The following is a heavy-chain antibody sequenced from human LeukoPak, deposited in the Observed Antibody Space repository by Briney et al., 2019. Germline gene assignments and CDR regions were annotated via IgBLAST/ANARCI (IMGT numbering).Heavy chain of an antibody. Sequence: GGSLRLSCTGSGFTFSSYAMTWVRQAPGKGLEWVSAISGSGGSTYYADSVKGRFTISRDNSKNTLYLQMNSLRAEDTAVYYCAKELRDGYNYWGQGTLVTVSS. V-gene: IGHV3-23*01. D-gene: IGHD5-24*01. CDR1: GFTFSSYA. J-gene: IGHJ4*02. CDR3: AKELRDGYNY. CDR2: ISGSGGST.